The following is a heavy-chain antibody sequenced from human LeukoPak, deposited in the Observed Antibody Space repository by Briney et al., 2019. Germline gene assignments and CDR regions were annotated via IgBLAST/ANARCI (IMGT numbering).Heavy chain of an antibody. CDR2: MWTDRSDK. Sequence: GGSLRLSCAASGFIFRDFAMQWVRQAPGKGLEWVGVMWTDRSDKYYADSVKGRFTISRDSAKNSLYLQMNSLRAEDTAVYYCARVTDGYNSDYWGQGTLVTVSS. CDR1: GFIFRDFA. CDR3: ARVTDGYNSDY. J-gene: IGHJ4*02. V-gene: IGHV3-33*01. D-gene: IGHD5-24*01.